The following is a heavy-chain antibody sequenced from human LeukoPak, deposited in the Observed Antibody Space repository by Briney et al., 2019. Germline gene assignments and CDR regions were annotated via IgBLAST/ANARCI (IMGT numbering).Heavy chain of an antibody. CDR3: AREYYYDRGSLDY. V-gene: IGHV3-48*01. Sequence: GGSLRLSCAVSGFSFSNAWMNWVRQAPGKGLEWVSYISSSGSTIYYADSVKGRFTISRDNAKNSLYLQMNSLRAEDTAVYYCAREYYYDRGSLDYWGQGTLVTVSS. J-gene: IGHJ4*02. CDR2: ISSSGSTI. D-gene: IGHD3-22*01. CDR1: GFSFSNAW.